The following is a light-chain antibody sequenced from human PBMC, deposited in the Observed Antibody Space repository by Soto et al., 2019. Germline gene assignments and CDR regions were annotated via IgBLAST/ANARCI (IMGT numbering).Light chain of an antibody. V-gene: IGLV2-14*01. CDR2: EVS. CDR1: SSDVGRSNH. Sequence: QSALTQPVSVSGSPGQSITISCTGTSSDVGRSNHVFWYQQHPGKAPKLIIYEVSSRPSGVSNRFSGSKSGNTASLTISGLQAEDEADYYCSAHTYGALVFGGGTKLTVL. CDR3: SAHTYGALV. J-gene: IGLJ2*01.